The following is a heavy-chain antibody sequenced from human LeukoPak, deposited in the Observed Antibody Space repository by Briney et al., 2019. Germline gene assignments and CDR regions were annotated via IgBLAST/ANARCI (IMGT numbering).Heavy chain of an antibody. CDR2: ISSTGGTI. J-gene: IGHJ3*02. CDR3: ARDLSWGSDGAFDI. CDR1: GFTFSTYE. D-gene: IGHD7-27*01. V-gene: IGHV3-48*03. Sequence: DPGGSLRLSCAASGFTFSTYEMNWVRQAPGKGLEWVSYISSTGGTIYYGDYVKGRFTISRDNAKKSLYLQINSLRAEDTAVYYCARDLSWGSDGAFDIWGQGTMVTVSS.